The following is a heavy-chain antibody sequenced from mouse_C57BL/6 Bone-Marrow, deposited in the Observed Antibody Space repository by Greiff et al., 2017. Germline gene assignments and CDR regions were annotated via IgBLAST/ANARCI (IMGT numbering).Heavy chain of an antibody. CDR1: GFTFSDYG. V-gene: IGHV5-17*01. CDR3: ARTLYGSTLYYFDY. J-gene: IGHJ2*01. D-gene: IGHD1-1*01. Sequence: EVKLVESGGGLVKPGGSLKLSCAASGFTFSDYGMHWVRQAPEKGLEWVAYISSGGSTIYYADTVKGRFPISGGNANNTLFLQMTSLRSEDPAMYYCARTLYGSTLYYFDYWGQGTTLTVSS. CDR2: ISSGGSTI.